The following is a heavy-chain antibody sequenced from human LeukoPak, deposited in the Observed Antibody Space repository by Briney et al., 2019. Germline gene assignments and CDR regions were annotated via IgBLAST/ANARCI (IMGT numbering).Heavy chain of an antibody. CDR2: INHSGST. J-gene: IGHJ4*02. D-gene: IGHD5-12*01. V-gene: IGHV4-34*01. Sequence: PSETLSLTCAVYGGSFSGYYWSWIRQPPGKGLEWIGEINHSGSTNYNPSLKSRVTISVDTSKNQFSLKLSSVTAADTAVYYCAREVDIVAAGVDYWGQGTLVTVSS. CDR3: AREVDIVAAGVDY. CDR1: GGSFSGYY.